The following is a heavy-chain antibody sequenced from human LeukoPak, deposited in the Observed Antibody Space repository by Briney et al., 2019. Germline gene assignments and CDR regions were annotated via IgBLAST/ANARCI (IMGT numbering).Heavy chain of an antibody. CDR1: GGSFSGYY. CDR3: AKSPGRNFDL. J-gene: IGHJ2*01. Sequence: SETLSLTCAVYGGSFSGYYWSWIRQPPGKGLEWIGEINHSGSTNYNPSLKSRVTISLDTSKNQFSLKLSSVTAADTAVYYCAKSPGRNFDLWGRGTLVTASS. V-gene: IGHV4-34*01. CDR2: INHSGST. D-gene: IGHD1-26*01.